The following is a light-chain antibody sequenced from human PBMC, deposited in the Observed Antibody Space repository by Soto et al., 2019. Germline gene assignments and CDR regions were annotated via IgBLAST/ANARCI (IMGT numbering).Light chain of an antibody. J-gene: IGLJ1*01. CDR3: SAYVGTNSYV. V-gene: IGLV2-8*01. Sequence: QSALTQPPSASGSPGQSVTISCTGTSSDVGGYNYVSWYQQHPGKATKLIIYEVYKRPSGVPDRFSGSKSGNTAALTVSGLQAEDEADYYCSAYVGTNSYVFGTGTKLTVL. CDR2: EVY. CDR1: SSDVGGYNY.